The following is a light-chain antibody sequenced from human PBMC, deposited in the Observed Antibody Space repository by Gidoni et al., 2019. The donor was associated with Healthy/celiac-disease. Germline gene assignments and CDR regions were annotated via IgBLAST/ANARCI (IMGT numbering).Light chain of an antibody. V-gene: IGKV3-15*01. CDR1: QSVSSN. Sequence: EIVMTQSTATLSVSPGERATIPCRASQSVSSNLAWYQQTPGQAPRLLIFGASTRTAGIPARFIGSGSGTEFTLTISSLQSEDFAVYYCQQYNNWSPWTFXQXTKVEIK. CDR2: GAS. CDR3: QQYNNWSPWT. J-gene: IGKJ1*01.